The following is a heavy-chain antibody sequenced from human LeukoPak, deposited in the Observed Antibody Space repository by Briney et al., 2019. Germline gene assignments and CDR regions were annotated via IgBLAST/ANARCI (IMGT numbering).Heavy chain of an antibody. CDR3: ARSLRSGYSP. CDR1: GGSINTYF. Sequence: SETLSLTCTVSGGSINTYFWSWIRQPPGKGLEWIGYIYYSGSTNYNPSLKSRVTISVDTSKNQFSLKLSSVTAADTAVYYCARSLRSGYSPWGQGTLVTVSS. D-gene: IGHD3-22*01. V-gene: IGHV4-59*08. J-gene: IGHJ1*01. CDR2: IYYSGST.